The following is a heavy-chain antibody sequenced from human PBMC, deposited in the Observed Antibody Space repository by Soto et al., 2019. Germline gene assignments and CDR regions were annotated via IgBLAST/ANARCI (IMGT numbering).Heavy chain of an antibody. J-gene: IGHJ5*02. V-gene: IGHV1-2*04. CDR2: INPNSGGT. D-gene: IGHD3-10*01. Sequence: GASMKVSCKASGYTFTGYYMHWVRQAPGQGLEWMGWINPNSGGTNYAQKFQGWVTMTRDTSISTAYMELSSLRSEDTAVYYCARVGYYGSGSSWFDPWGQGTLVTVSS. CDR1: GYTFTGYY. CDR3: ARVGYYGSGSSWFDP.